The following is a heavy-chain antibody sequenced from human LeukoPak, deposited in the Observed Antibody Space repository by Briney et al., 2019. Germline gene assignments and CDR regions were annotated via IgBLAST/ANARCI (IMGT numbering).Heavy chain of an antibody. J-gene: IGHJ4*02. D-gene: IGHD1-26*01. CDR3: ARGRPVGASTVEDY. Sequence: PGRSLRLSCAASGFTFDDYAMHWVRQAPGKGLEWVSGISWNSGSIGYADSVKGRFTISRDNSKNTLYLQMNNLRAEDTAVYYCARGRPVGASTVEDYWGQGTLVTVSS. V-gene: IGHV3-9*01. CDR2: ISWNSGSI. CDR1: GFTFDDYA.